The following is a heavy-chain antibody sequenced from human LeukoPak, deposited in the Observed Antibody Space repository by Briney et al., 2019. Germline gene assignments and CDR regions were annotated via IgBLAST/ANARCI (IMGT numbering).Heavy chain of an antibody. J-gene: IGHJ2*01. CDR1: GFTVRSYD. Sequence: GGSLRLSCAASGFTVRSYDMHWVRQVARKGLEWVSAISTASNPHYAASVQGRFTIFRANAENSLYLQMNSLSAEDTAVYYCARELGIEGYWYFDLWGRGTLVTVPS. CDR2: ISTASNP. V-gene: IGHV3-13*05. D-gene: IGHD7-27*01. CDR3: ARELGIEGYWYFDL.